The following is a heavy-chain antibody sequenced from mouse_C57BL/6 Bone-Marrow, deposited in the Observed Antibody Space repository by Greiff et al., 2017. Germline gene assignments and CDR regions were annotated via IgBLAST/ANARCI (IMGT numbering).Heavy chain of an antibody. CDR3: ARREYDAD. J-gene: IGHJ3*01. CDR1: GYTFTSYW. CDR2: IDPSDSYT. V-gene: IGHV1-59*01. Sequence: QVQLQQPGAELVRPGTSVTLSCKASGYTFTSYWMHWVKQRPGQGLEWIGVIDPSDSYTNSNQKFKGKATLTVDTSSSTAYMQLSSLTSEASAVYYCARREYDADGGQGTLVTVSA. D-gene: IGHD2-4*01.